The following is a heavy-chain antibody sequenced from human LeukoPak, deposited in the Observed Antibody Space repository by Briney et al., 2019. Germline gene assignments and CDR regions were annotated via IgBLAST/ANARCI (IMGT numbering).Heavy chain of an antibody. CDR3: ARQGPFNYYGSGSSYYYYYMDV. V-gene: IGHV4-34*01. J-gene: IGHJ6*03. D-gene: IGHD3-10*01. CDR2: INHSGST. Sequence: PSETLSLTCAVYGGSFSGYYWSWIRQPPGKGLEWIGEINHSGSTNYNPSLKSRVTISVDTSKNLFSLELSSLTAADTAVYYCARQGPFNYYGSGSSYYYYYMDVWGKGTTVTISS. CDR1: GGSFSGYY.